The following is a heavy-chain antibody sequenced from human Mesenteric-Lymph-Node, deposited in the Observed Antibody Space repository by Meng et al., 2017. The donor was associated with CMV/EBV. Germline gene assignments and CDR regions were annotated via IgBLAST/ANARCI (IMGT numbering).Heavy chain of an antibody. CDR1: GDYSSSNNYY. Sequence: GSLRLSCTVSGDYSSSNNYYWGWIRQPPGKGLEWIGGIYYSGSAYYNPSLKSRVTLSVDTSKNQFSLTVSSVTAADTAVYYCARLFDYWSQGTLVTVSS. V-gene: IGHV4-39*01. CDR3: ARLFDY. J-gene: IGHJ4*02. CDR2: IYYSGSA.